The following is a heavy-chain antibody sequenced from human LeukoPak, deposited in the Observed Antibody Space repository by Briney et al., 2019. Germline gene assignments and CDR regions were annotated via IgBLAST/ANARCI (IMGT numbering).Heavy chain of an antibody. CDR3: ARGAIAVAGTRRRDAFDI. Sequence: GASVKVSCKASGYTFTSYGISWVRQAPGQGLEWMGWISAYNGNTNYAQKLQGRVTMTTDTSTSTAYMELRSLRSDDTAVYYCARGAIAVAGTRRRDAFDIWGQGTMVTVSS. J-gene: IGHJ3*02. V-gene: IGHV1-18*01. CDR2: ISAYNGNT. CDR1: GYTFTSYG. D-gene: IGHD6-19*01.